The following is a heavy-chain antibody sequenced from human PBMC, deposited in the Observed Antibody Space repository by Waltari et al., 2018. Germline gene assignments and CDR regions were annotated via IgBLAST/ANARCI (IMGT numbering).Heavy chain of an antibody. D-gene: IGHD2-15*01. J-gene: IGHJ4*02. CDR3: ARDASGGSYYFDY. CDR1: GFTVSSTY. Sequence: EVQLVESGGGLIQPGGSLRLSCAASGFTVSSTYMSWVRQAPGKGLECVSVIYSGGSTYYADAVKGRFTISRDNSKNTLYLQMNSLRAEDTAVYYCARDASGGSYYFDYWGQGTLVTVSS. CDR2: IYSGGST. V-gene: IGHV3-53*01.